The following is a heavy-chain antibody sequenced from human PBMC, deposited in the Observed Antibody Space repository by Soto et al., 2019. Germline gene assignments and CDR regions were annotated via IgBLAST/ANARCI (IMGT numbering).Heavy chain of an antibody. CDR1: GDSISSSSCY. D-gene: IGHD2-2*03. CDR2: MYNGGST. Sequence: PLEILSLTCTVSGDSISSSSCYWGWIRQPPGKGLEWIGSMYNGGSTYYNPSLKSRVTISVDTSKNQFSLKLSSVTAADTAVYYCARWIDGAFDIWGQGTMVTVSS. V-gene: IGHV4-39*07. J-gene: IGHJ3*02. CDR3: ARWIDGAFDI.